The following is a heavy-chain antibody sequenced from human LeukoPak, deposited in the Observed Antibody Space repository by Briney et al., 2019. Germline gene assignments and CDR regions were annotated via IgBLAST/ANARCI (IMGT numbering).Heavy chain of an antibody. CDR3: AQDQRYDILTGYLVLRAYYFDY. Sequence: GGSLRLSCAASGFTFSYYAMHWVRQAPGKGPEWVAFIRYDGSNKYYADSVKGRFTISRDNSKNTLYLQMNSLRAEYSAVYYWAQDQRYDILTGYLVLRAYYFDYCGQGTLGTVSS. V-gene: IGHV3-30*02. J-gene: IGHJ4*02. D-gene: IGHD3-9*01. CDR2: IRYDGSNK. CDR1: GFTFSYYA.